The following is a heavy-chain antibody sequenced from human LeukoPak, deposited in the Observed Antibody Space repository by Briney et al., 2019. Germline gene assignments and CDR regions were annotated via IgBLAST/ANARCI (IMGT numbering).Heavy chain of an antibody. J-gene: IGHJ4*02. D-gene: IGHD3-22*01. CDR2: IYSGGST. V-gene: IGHV3-53*01. CDR1: GFTVSDSY. CDR3: AKGPSLIVVVTHFDY. Sequence: GGSLRLSCAASGFTVSDSYMSWVRQAPGEGLEWVSVIYSGGSTYYADSVKGRFTISRDNSKNTLYLQMNSLRAEDTAVYYCAKGPSLIVVVTHFDYWGQGTLVTVSS.